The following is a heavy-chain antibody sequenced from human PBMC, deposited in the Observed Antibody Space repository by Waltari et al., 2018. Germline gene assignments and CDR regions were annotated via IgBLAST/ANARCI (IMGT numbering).Heavy chain of an antibody. CDR3: AKLPLTYLKWGFDY. CDR2: IRYDGSNK. D-gene: IGHD1-26*01. J-gene: IGHJ4*02. Sequence: QVQLVASGGGVVQPGGSLRLSCAASGFTFSSYGMHWVRQAPGKGLEWVAFIRYDGSNKYYADSVKGRFTISRDNSKNTLYLQMNSLRAEDTAVYYCAKLPLTYLKWGFDYWGQGTLVTVSS. CDR1: GFTFSSYG. V-gene: IGHV3-30*02.